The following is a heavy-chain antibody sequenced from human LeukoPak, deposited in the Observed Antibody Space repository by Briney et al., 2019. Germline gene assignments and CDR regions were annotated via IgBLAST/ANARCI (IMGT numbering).Heavy chain of an antibody. CDR1: GYTFTSYG. Sequence: ASVKVSCKASGYTFTSYGISWVRQAPGQGLEWMGWINPNSGGTNYAQKFQGRVTMTRDTSISTAYMELSRLRSDDTAVYYCARDLAIGVVTVGDYWGQGTLVTVSS. J-gene: IGHJ4*02. D-gene: IGHD2-21*02. CDR2: INPNSGGT. V-gene: IGHV1-2*02. CDR3: ARDLAIGVVTVGDY.